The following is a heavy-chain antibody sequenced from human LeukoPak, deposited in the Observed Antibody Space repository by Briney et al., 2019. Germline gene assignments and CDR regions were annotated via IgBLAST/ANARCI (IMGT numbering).Heavy chain of an antibody. V-gene: IGHV1-2*02. CDR2: INPSGGGT. CDR3: ARDLSDSSGWGY. D-gene: IGHD6-19*01. CDR1: GYTVTSYY. J-gene: IGHJ4*02. Sequence: GASVKVSCKASGYTVTSYYMHWVRHAPGQGLEWMGIINPSGGGTNYAQKFQGRVTMTRDTSISTAYMELSRLRSDDTAVYYCARDLSDSSGWGYWGQGTLVTVSS.